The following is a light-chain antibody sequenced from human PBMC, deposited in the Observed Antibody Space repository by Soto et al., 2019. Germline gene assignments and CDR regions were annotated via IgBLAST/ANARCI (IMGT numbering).Light chain of an antibody. CDR1: QSVSSNY. CDR3: QQDGRSPIFT. CDR2: GAT. V-gene: IGKV3-20*01. Sequence: EIVLTQSPCTLSLSPGERATLSCRASQSVSSNYLASYQQKPGQAPRLLIYGATYRANGNPDRFSGSVSGADFTLTFSSLEPEDFAVYYCQQDGRSPIFTFGPGTKVDI. J-gene: IGKJ3*01.